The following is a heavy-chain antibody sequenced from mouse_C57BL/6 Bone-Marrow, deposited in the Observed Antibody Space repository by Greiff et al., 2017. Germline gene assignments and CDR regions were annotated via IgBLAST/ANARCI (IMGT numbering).Heavy chain of an antibody. V-gene: IGHV1-80*01. CDR2: IYPGDGDT. CDR1: GYAFSSYW. CDR3: AGSPSTVVATEAMDY. J-gene: IGHJ4*01. Sequence: VQLQQSGAELVKPGASVKISCKASGYAFSSYWMNWVKQRPGKGLEWIGQIYPGDGDTNYNGKFKGKATLTADKSSSTAYMQLSSLTSEDSAVYFCAGSPSTVVATEAMDYWGQGTSVTVSS. D-gene: IGHD1-1*01.